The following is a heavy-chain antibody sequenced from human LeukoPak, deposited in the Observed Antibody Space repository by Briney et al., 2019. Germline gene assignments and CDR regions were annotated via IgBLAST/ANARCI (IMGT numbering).Heavy chain of an antibody. CDR2: INPNSGGT. V-gene: IGHV1-2*02. D-gene: IGHD2/OR15-2a*01. CDR3: ARAYLPPYNDYAMDV. Sequence: ASVKVSCKASGYTFTGYYMHWVRQAPGQGLEWMGWINPNSGGTNYAQKFQGRVTMTRDTSISTAYMEVSRLRSDDTAVYYCARAYLPPYNDYAMDVWGQGTTVTVSS. J-gene: IGHJ6*02. CDR1: GYTFTGYY.